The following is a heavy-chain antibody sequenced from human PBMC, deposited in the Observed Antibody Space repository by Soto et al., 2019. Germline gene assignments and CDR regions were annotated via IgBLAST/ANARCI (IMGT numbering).Heavy chain of an antibody. CDR1: GGSFSGYY. V-gene: IGHV4-34*01. CDR2: INHSGST. Sequence: PSATLSLTCAVYGGSFSGYYWSWIRQPPGKGLEWIGEINHSGSTNYNPSLKSRVTISVDTSKNQFSLKLSSVTAADTAVYYCARGLRGTNFDYWGQGTLVTVSS. D-gene: IGHD1-7*01. CDR3: ARGLRGTNFDY. J-gene: IGHJ4*02.